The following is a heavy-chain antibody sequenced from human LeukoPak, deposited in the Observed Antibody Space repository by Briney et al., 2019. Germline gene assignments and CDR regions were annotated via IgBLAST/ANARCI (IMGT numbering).Heavy chain of an antibody. Sequence: GGSLRLSCEASGFIFSNYGMHWVRQTPGKGLEWVALIWYDGKTKFHADSVKGRFTISRDNSGNTLFLQMSSLRVEDTAIYYCAREWGRIAVAGGPGYWGQGALVTVSS. V-gene: IGHV3-33*01. CDR2: IWYDGKTK. J-gene: IGHJ4*02. CDR3: AREWGRIAVAGGPGY. CDR1: GFIFSNYG. D-gene: IGHD6-19*01.